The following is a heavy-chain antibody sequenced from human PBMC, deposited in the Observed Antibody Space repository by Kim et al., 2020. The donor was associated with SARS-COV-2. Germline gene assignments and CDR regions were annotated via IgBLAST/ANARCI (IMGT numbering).Heavy chain of an antibody. D-gene: IGHD5-12*01. V-gene: IGHV4-34*01. CDR3: ARGEMATTNWFDP. CDR2: INHSGST. J-gene: IGHJ5*02. CDR1: GGSFSGYY. Sequence: SETLSLTCAVYGGSFSGYYWSWIRQPPGKGLEWIGEINHSGSTNYNPSLKSRVTISVDTSKNQFSLKLSSVTAADTAVYYCARGEMATTNWFDPWGQGTLVTASS.